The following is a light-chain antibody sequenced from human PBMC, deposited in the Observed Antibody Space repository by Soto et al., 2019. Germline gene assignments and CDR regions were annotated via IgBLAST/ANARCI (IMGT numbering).Light chain of an antibody. Sequence: EIVLTQSPGTVSLSPGERATLSCRASQSVGSRWLAWYQQKPGQAPRVLVYGGSTRATGIPDRFSGSGSGTALTLTISRLEPEDFAVYYCQQYYSSRTFGQGTKVEMK. CDR2: GGS. CDR3: QQYYSSRT. CDR1: QSVGSRW. V-gene: IGKV3-20*01. J-gene: IGKJ1*01.